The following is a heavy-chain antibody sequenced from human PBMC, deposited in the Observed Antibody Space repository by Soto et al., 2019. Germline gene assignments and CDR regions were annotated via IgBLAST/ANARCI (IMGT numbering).Heavy chain of an antibody. CDR2: ISGSGGST. V-gene: IGHV3-23*01. J-gene: IGHJ5*02. CDR1: GFTFSSYA. CDR3: AKEIFDCSSTSCYTYNWFDP. D-gene: IGHD2-2*02. Sequence: LRLSCAASGFTFSSYAMSWVRQAPGKGLEWVSAISGSGGSTYYADSVKGRFTISRDNSKNTLYLQMNSLRAEDTAVYYCAKEIFDCSSTSCYTYNWFDPWGQGTLVTVSS.